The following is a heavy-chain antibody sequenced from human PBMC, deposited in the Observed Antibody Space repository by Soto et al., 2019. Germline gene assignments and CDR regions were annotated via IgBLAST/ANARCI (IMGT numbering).Heavy chain of an antibody. J-gene: IGHJ4*02. Sequence: ASVKVSCKASGYTFTGYYMHWVRQAPGQGLEWMGWINPNSGGTNYAQKFQGRVTMTRDTSISTAYMELSRLRSDDTAVYYCAREGGYCSSTSCYXGAKYYGSGRYSYYFDYWGQGTLVTVSS. V-gene: IGHV1-2*02. D-gene: IGHD2-2*01. CDR3: AREGGYCSSTSCYXGAKYYGSGRYSYYFDY. CDR1: GYTFTGYY. CDR2: INPNSGGT.